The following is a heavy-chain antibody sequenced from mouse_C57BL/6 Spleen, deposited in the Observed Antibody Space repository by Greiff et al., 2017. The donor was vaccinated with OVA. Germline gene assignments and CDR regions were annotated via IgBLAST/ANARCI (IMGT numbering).Heavy chain of an antibody. CDR3: ARSGDYYGSSYWYFDV. CDR2: IDPANGNT. CDR1: GFNIKNTY. D-gene: IGHD1-1*01. J-gene: IGHJ1*03. V-gene: IGHV14-3*01. Sequence: VQLKESVAELVRPGASVKLSCTASGFNIKNTYMHWVKQRPEQGLEWIGRIDPANGNTKYAPKFQGKATITADTSSNTAYLQLSSLTSEDTAIYYCARSGDYYGSSYWYFDVWGTGTTVTVSS.